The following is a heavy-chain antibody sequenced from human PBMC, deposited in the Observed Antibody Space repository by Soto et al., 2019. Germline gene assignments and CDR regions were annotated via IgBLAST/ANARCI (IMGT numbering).Heavy chain of an antibody. D-gene: IGHD3-3*01. V-gene: IGHV1-2*02. CDR1: GFTFTGYY. J-gene: IGHJ6*02. CDR3: ARVLLRFLEWLPSSSYGMDV. CDR2: INPNSGGT. Sequence: ASVKVSCKASGFTFTGYYMHWVRQAPGQGLEWMGWINPNSGGTNYAQKFQGMVTMTRDTSISTAYMELSRLRSDDTAVYYCARVLLRFLEWLPSSSYGMDVWGQGTTVTVSS.